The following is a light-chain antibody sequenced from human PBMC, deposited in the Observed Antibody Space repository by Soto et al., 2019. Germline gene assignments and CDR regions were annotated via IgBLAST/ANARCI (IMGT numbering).Light chain of an antibody. CDR3: QQYGSSPRT. CDR2: GAS. V-gene: IGKV3-20*01. Sequence: TQSPSTLSGSVGDRVTITCRASQTISSWLAWYQQKPGQAPRLLIYGASSRATGIPDRFSGSGSGTDFTLTISRLEPEDFAVYYCQQYGSSPRTFGQGTKVVIK. J-gene: IGKJ1*01. CDR1: QTISSW.